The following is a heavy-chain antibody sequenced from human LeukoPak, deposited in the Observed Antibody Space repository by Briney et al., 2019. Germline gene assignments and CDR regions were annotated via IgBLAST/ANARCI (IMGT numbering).Heavy chain of an antibody. V-gene: IGHV4-59*02. CDR2: IYYSGST. CDR3: ARGAGNYCFYGMDV. CDR1: GGSVSNYY. Sequence: SETLSLTCSVSGGSVSNYYWSWIRQPPAKGLEWIGHIYYSGSTNYNPSLKSRVTVSVDTSKNQFSLKLSSVTAADTAVYYCARGAGNYCFYGMDVWGQGTTVTVSS. J-gene: IGHJ6*02.